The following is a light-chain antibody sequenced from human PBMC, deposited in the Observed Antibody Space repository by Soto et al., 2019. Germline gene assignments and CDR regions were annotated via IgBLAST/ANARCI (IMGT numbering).Light chain of an antibody. V-gene: IGLV2-14*01. CDR1: SSDIGRYHY. Sequence: QSVLTQPASVSGSPGQSIAISCTGTSSDIGRYHYVSWYQHHPGKAPKLIIYEVSNRPSGVSDRFSGSKSGNTASLTISGLQAEDEADYYCSSYASSSTLVFGGGTKLTVL. CDR2: EVS. CDR3: SSYASSSTLV. J-gene: IGLJ2*01.